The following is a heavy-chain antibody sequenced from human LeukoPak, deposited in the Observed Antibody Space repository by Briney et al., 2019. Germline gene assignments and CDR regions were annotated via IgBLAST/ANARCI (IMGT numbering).Heavy chain of an antibody. D-gene: IGHD3-22*01. CDR2: IIPILGIA. V-gene: IGHV1-69*04. J-gene: IGHJ3*02. CDR1: GRCFSSYA. Sequence: SVKVSCKASGRCFSSYAISWVRQAPGQGLEWMGRIIPILGIANYAQKFQGRVTITADKSTSTAYMELSSLRSEDTAVYYCASATYYYDGSGYKTGAFDIWGQGTMATVSS. CDR3: ASATYYYDGSGYKTGAFDI.